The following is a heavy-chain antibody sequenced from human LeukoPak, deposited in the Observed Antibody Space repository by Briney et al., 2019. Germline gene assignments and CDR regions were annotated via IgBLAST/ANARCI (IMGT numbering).Heavy chain of an antibody. D-gene: IGHD3-22*01. CDR2: ISSSSSYI. J-gene: IGHJ4*02. V-gene: IGHV3-21*04. Sequence: PGGSLRLSCAASGFTFSSYSMTWVRQAPGKGLEWVSSISSSSSYIYYADSVKGRFTISRDNSKNTLYLQMNSLRAEDTAVYYCAKADYYDSSGYPGWGQGTLVTVSS. CDR3: AKADYYDSSGYPG. CDR1: GFTFSSYS.